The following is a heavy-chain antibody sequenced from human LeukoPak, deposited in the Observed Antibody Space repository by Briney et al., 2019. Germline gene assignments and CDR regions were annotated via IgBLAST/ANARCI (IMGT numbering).Heavy chain of an antibody. CDR1: GYTFTGYY. Sequence: RASVKVSCKASGYTFTGYYMQWVRQAPGQGLEWMGWINPNSGGTNYAQKFQGRVTMTRDTSISTAYMELSRLRSDDTAVYYCARKRGVGVDTNAFDMWGQGTMVTVSS. V-gene: IGHV1-2*02. CDR3: ARKRGVGVDTNAFDM. CDR2: INPNSGGT. J-gene: IGHJ3*02. D-gene: IGHD3-3*01.